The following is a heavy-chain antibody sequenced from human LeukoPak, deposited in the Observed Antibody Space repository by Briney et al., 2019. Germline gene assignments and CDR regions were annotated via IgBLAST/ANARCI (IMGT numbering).Heavy chain of an antibody. Sequence: ASVTVSCKASGYTFTAYYMHWVRQAPGQGLEWMGWINPNSGGTSSAQKFQGRVTMTRDTSISTAYMELSRLRSDDTAVYYCARSSGAGEDAFDIWGQGTMVTVSS. CDR2: INPNSGGT. D-gene: IGHD7-27*01. J-gene: IGHJ3*02. V-gene: IGHV1-2*02. CDR3: ARSSGAGEDAFDI. CDR1: GYTFTAYY.